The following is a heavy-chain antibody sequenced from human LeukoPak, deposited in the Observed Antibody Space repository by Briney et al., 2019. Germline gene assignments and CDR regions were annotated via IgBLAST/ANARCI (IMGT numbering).Heavy chain of an antibody. CDR2: IKADGSEK. Sequence: PGGSLRLSCVASGFAFSGHWINWVRQPPGKGLEWVANIKADGSEKYYVDSVKGRFTISRDDGKRTVDLQMDNLRAEDTAIYYCAYRSNFEYWGQGALVTVSS. CDR3: AYRSNFEY. CDR1: GFAFSGHW. D-gene: IGHD6-19*01. V-gene: IGHV3-7*05. J-gene: IGHJ4*02.